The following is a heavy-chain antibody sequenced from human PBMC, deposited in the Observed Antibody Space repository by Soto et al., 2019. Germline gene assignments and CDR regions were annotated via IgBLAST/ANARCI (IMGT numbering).Heavy chain of an antibody. D-gene: IGHD2-15*01. J-gene: IGHJ5*02. CDR3: ARVSLIVYWFDP. CDR1: GYTFTSYD. V-gene: IGHV1-8*01. Sequence: ASVKVSCKASGYTFTSYDINWVRQATGQGLEWMGWINPNNGKTGRKQMVQGKSIITRNTSISKAYMELSSLRSEDTAVYYCARVSLIVYWFDPWGQGTLVTVSS. CDR2: INPNNGKT.